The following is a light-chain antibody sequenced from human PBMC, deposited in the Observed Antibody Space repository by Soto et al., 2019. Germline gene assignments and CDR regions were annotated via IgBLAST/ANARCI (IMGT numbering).Light chain of an antibody. CDR1: QSISSY. V-gene: IGKV1-39*01. Sequence: DIQMTQSPSSLSASVGDRVTITCRASQSISSYLNWYQQKPGKAPKLLIYAASSLQSGVPSRFSGSGSGTDFTLSISSLQPEDSATYYCQQTYNSPLTFGGGTKVEIK. J-gene: IGKJ4*01. CDR2: AAS. CDR3: QQTYNSPLT.